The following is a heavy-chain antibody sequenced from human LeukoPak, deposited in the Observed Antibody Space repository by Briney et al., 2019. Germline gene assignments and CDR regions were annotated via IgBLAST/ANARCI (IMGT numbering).Heavy chain of an antibody. Sequence: GGSLRLSCAASGFTFSSYAMRWVRQAPGKGLEWVAVISYDGSNKYYADSVKGRFTISRDNFKNTLYLQMNSLRAEDTAVFYCAKGGGYEAQYYYYYMDVWGKGTTVTISS. D-gene: IGHD5-12*01. CDR2: ISYDGSNK. V-gene: IGHV3-30*04. J-gene: IGHJ6*03. CDR1: GFTFSSYA. CDR3: AKGGGYEAQYYYYYMDV.